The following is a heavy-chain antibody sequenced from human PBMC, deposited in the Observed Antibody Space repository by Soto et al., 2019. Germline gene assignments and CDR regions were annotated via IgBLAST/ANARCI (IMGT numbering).Heavy chain of an antibody. CDR3: ARLSSGYYWVFDY. Sequence: SETLSLTCTVSGGSISSYYWSWIRQPPGKGLEWIGYIYYSGSTNYNPSLKSRVTISVDTSKNQFSLKLSSVTAADTAMYYCARLSSGYYWVFDYWGQGTLVTVSS. CDR2: IYYSGST. CDR1: GGSISSYY. V-gene: IGHV4-59*01. J-gene: IGHJ4*02. D-gene: IGHD3-22*01.